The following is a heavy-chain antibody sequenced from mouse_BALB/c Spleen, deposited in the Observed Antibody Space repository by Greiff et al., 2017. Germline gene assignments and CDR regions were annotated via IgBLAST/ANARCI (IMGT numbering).Heavy chain of an antibody. CDR2: IDPANGNT. J-gene: IGHJ3*01. CDR1: GFNIKDTY. V-gene: IGHV14-3*02. CDR3: ASEGGSWFAY. Sequence: EVNVVESGAELVKPGASVKLSCTASGFNIKDTYMHWVKQRPEQGLEWIGRIDPANGNTKYDPKFQGKATITADTSSNTAYLQLSSLTSEDTAVYYCASEGGSWFAYWGQGTLVTVSA.